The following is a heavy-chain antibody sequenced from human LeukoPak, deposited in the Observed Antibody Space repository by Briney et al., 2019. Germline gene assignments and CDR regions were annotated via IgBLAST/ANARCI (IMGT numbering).Heavy chain of an antibody. D-gene: IGHD5-24*01. CDR2: IKQDGSEK. J-gene: IGHJ4*02. V-gene: IGHV3-7*01. CDR3: ARETPRRGETRDGYR. Sequence: GGSLRLSCAASGFTFSTYWMSWVRQAPGKGLEWVANIKQDGSEKYYVDSVKGRFTISRDNPKNLLFLQINSLRVEDTAVYYCARETPRRGETRDGYRWGQGTLVTVSS. CDR1: GFTFSTYW.